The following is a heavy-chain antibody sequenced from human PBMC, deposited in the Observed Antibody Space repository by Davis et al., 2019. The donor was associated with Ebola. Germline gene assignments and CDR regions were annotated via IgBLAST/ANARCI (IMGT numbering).Heavy chain of an antibody. CDR3: ASGGGVDY. Sequence: SETLSLTCAVYGGSFSDYYWNWIRQPPGKGLEWIGSIYYSGSTYYNPSLKSRVTISVDTSKNQFSLKLSSVTAADTAVYYCASGGGVDYWGQGTLVTVSS. D-gene: IGHD3-10*01. J-gene: IGHJ4*02. CDR1: GGSFSDYY. V-gene: IGHV4-34*01. CDR2: IYYSGST.